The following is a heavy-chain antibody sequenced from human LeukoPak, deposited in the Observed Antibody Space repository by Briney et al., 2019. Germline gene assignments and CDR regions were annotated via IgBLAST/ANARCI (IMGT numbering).Heavy chain of an antibody. D-gene: IGHD1-26*01. CDR3: VRDRVGPDY. CDR1: GFTFSTAW. CDR2: ITDDATT. J-gene: IGHJ4*02. Sequence: GGSLRLSCAASGFTFSTAWMHWVRHAPGTGLVRVSRITDDATTTYADSVRGRFTISRDNAKNILYLQMNSLRVEDTAVYYCVRDRVGPDYWGQGTLVTVSS. V-gene: IGHV3-74*03.